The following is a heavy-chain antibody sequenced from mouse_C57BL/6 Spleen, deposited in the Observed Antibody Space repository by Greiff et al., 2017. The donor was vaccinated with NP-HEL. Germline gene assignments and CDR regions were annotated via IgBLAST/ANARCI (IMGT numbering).Heavy chain of an antibody. J-gene: IGHJ2*01. CDR2: IYPGDGDT. CDR3: ARGGYGSSQYYFDY. Sequence: VQLQESGPELVKPGASVKISCKASGYAFSSSWMNWVKQRPGKGLEWIGRIYPGDGDTNYNGKFKGKATLTADKSSSTAYMQLSSLTSEDSAVYFCARGGYGSSQYYFDYWGQGTTLTVSS. D-gene: IGHD1-1*01. CDR1: GYAFSSSW. V-gene: IGHV1-82*01.